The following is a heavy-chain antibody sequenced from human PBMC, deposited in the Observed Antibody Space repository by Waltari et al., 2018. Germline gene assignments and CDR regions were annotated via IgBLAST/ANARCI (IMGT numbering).Heavy chain of an antibody. J-gene: IGHJ5*02. CDR2: VDPEDGET. Sequence: EVQLVQSGAEVKKPGATVKISCKASGYTFTDYYMHWVQQAPGKGLEWMGRVDPEDGETIYAEKFQDRVTITADTSTDKAYMELSSLRSEDTAGYYCSLPSSGGGWFDPWGQGTLVTVSS. V-gene: IGHV1-69-2*01. CDR3: SLPSSGGGWFDP. D-gene: IGHD6-25*01. CDR1: GYTFTDYY.